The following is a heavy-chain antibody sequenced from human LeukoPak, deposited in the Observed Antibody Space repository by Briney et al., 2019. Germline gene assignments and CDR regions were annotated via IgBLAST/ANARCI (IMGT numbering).Heavy chain of an antibody. CDR3: AREDSSGWYLDY. CDR1: GGTFSSYA. V-gene: IGHV1-69*05. D-gene: IGHD6-19*01. J-gene: IGHJ4*02. CDR2: IIPIFGTA. Sequence: GASVKVSCKASGGTFSSYAISWVRQAPGQGLEWMGGIIPIFGTANYAQKFQGRVTMTRDMSTSTVYMELSSLRSEDTAVYYCAREDSSGWYLDYWGQGTLVTVSS.